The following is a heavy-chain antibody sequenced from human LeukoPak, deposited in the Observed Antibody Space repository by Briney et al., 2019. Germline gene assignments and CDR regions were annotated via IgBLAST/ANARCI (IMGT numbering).Heavy chain of an antibody. CDR2: ISGSGGST. D-gene: IGHD3-22*01. CDR3: ASSRYDSSGYYGIIGY. J-gene: IGHJ4*02. V-gene: IGHV3-23*01. CDR1: GFTFSSYA. Sequence: KTGGSLRLSCAASGFTFSSYAMSWVRQAPGKGLEWVSAISGSGGSTYYADSVKGRFTISRDNSKNTLYLQMNSLRAEDTAVYYCASSRYDSSGYYGIIGYWGQGTLVTVSS.